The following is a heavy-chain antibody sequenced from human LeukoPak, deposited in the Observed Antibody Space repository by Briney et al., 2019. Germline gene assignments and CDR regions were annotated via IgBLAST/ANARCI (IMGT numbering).Heavy chain of an antibody. CDR2: ISYDGSDK. V-gene: IGHV3-30*03. CDR1: GFTFSSYG. J-gene: IGHJ4*02. D-gene: IGHD3-10*01. Sequence: GGSLRLSCAASGFTFSSYGMHWVRQAPGKGLEWAAVISYDGSDKQYADSVKGRFIISRDNSKNTLYLQMNSLRAEDTALYYCARLRWFGELSTYFDYWGQGTLVTVSS. CDR3: ARLRWFGELSTYFDY.